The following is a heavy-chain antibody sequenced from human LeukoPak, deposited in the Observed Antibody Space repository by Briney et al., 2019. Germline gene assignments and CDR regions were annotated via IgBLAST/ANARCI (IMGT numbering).Heavy chain of an antibody. V-gene: IGHV4-39*01. CDR1: GGSISSGGYY. D-gene: IGHD6-13*01. CDR2: IYYSGST. CDR3: ASGRAAAGPNWFDP. Sequence: SETLSLTCTVSGGSISSGGYYWSWIRQPPGKGLEWIGSIYYSGSTYYNPSLKSRVTISVDTSKNQFSLKLSSVTAADTAVYYCASGRAAAGPNWFDPWGQGTLVTVSS. J-gene: IGHJ5*02.